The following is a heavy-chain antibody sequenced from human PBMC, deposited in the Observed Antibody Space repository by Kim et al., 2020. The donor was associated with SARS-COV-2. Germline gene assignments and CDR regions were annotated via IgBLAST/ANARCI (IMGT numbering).Heavy chain of an antibody. V-gene: IGHV3-23*01. CDR3: ARRVGSGYFNIEY. CDR1: GFTFSSYG. Sequence: GGSLRLSCAASGFTFSSYGMSWVRQAPGKGLEWVSAISDSGDVTTSADSVEGRFTISRDNFKNTLFLQMNSLRAEDTAVYYCARRVGSGYFNIEYWGQGTLVTVSA. J-gene: IGHJ4*02. D-gene: IGHD3-22*01. CDR2: ISDSGDVT.